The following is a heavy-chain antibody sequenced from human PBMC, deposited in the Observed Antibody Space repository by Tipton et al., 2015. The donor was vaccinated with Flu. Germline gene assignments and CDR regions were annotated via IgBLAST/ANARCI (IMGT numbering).Heavy chain of an antibody. CDR3: ARGVEFVTASTGFDP. CDR2: INHSGGT. D-gene: IGHD2-21*02. J-gene: IGHJ5*02. Sequence: TLSLTCAVYGGSFSGYYWSWIRQPPGKGLEWIGEINHSGGTNYNPSLKSRVTISVDTSKNQFSLKLSSVTAADTAVYYCARGVEFVTASTGFDPWGQGTLVPVSS. CDR1: GGSFSGYY. V-gene: IGHV4-34*01.